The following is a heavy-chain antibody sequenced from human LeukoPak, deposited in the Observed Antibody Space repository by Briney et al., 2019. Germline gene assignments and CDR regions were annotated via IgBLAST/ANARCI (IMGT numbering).Heavy chain of an antibody. V-gene: IGHV1-8*01. CDR1: GYTFTSYD. CDR3: ASSRLVGATSSFDY. D-gene: IGHD1-26*01. Sequence: ASVKVSGKASGYTFTSYDISWVRQATGQGLERMGWMNPNSGNTGYAQKCQGRVTMTRNTSISTAYMELSSLRSEDTAVYYCASSRLVGATSSFDYWGQGTLVTVSS. J-gene: IGHJ4*02. CDR2: MNPNSGNT.